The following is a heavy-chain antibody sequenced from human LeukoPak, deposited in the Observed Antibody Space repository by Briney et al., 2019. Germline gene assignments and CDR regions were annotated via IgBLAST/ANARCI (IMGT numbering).Heavy chain of an antibody. V-gene: IGHV3-48*02. D-gene: IGHD5-24*01. J-gene: IGHJ3*02. CDR3: ARGRDYAFDI. CDR1: GFIFSSYS. CDR2: ISRSSDTR. Sequence: GGSLRLSCAASGFIFSSYSMNWVRQAPGKGLEWVSYISRSSDTRYYVDSVQGRITISRDNAQNSLYLQMNSLRDEDTAVYYCARGRDYAFDIWGQGTMVTVSS.